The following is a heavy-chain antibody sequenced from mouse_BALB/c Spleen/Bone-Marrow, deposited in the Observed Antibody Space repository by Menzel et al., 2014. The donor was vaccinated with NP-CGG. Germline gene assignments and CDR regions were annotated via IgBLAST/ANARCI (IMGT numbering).Heavy chain of an antibody. CDR2: FYPGSGTT. CDR1: GYTFINYW. V-gene: IGHV1S22*01. Sequence: LQQSGPELVRPGASVKLSCKASGYTFINYWIHWVKQRPGQGLEWIGNFYPGSGTTNYDEKFKTKATLTVDTFSSTAYMQLSSLTSEDSAVYYCSKGNYFFDYWGQGSPLTISS. CDR3: SKGNYFFDY. D-gene: IGHD2-1*01. J-gene: IGHJ2*01.